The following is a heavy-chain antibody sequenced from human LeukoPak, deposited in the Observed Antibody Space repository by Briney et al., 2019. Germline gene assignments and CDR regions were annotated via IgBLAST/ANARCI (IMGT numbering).Heavy chain of an antibody. CDR3: ASNYYDSSGNY. J-gene: IGHJ4*02. V-gene: IGHV4-59*01. CDR2: IYYSGST. CDR1: GGSISSYY. D-gene: IGHD3-22*01. Sequence: PSETLSLTCTVSGGSISSYYWSWIRQPPGQGLEGIGYIYYSGSTNYNPSLKSRVTISVDTSKNQFSLKLSSVTAADTAVYYCASNYYDSSGNYWGQGTLVTVSS.